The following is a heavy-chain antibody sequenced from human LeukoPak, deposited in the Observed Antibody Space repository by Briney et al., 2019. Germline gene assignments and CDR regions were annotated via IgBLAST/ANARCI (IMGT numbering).Heavy chain of an antibody. J-gene: IGHJ4*02. D-gene: IGHD3-10*01. V-gene: IGHV4-34*01. CDR3: AREAYGSGSLKTEAFVDY. CDR2: INHSGGT. Sequence: SETLSLTCAVYGGSFSGYYWSWIRQPPGKGLEWIGEINHSGGTNYNPSLKSRVTISVDTSKNQFSLKLSSVTAADTAVYYCAREAYGSGSLKTEAFVDYWGQGTLVTVSS. CDR1: GGSFSGYY.